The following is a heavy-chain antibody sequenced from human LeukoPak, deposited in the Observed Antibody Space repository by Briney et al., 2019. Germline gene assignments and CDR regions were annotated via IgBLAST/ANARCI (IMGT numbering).Heavy chain of an antibody. CDR2: ISYGGSNK. Sequence: GGSLRLSCAASGFTFSSYGMHWVRQAPGKGLEWVAVISYGGSNKYYADSVKGRITISRDNSKNTLFLQMNSLRAEDTAVYYCAKDIGVPAAIELYYYYYGMDVWGQGTTVTVSS. CDR1: GFTFSSYG. J-gene: IGHJ6*02. V-gene: IGHV3-30*18. D-gene: IGHD2-2*02. CDR3: AKDIGVPAAIELYYYYYGMDV.